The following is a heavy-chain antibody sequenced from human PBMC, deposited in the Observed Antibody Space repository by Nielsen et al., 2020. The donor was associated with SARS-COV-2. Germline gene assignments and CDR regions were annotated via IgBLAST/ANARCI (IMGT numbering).Heavy chain of an antibody. Sequence: ASVKVSCKASGYTFTGYYMHRVRQAPGQGLEWMGRINPNSGGTNYAQKFQGRVTMTRDTSISTAYMELSRLRSDDTAVYYCARDIVGAPESDYWGQGTLVTVSS. J-gene: IGHJ4*02. V-gene: IGHV1-2*06. CDR2: INPNSGGT. CDR3: ARDIVGAPESDY. D-gene: IGHD1-26*01. CDR1: GYTFTGYY.